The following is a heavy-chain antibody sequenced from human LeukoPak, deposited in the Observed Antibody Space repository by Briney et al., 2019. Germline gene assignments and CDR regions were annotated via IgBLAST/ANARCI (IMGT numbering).Heavy chain of an antibody. D-gene: IGHD1/OR15-1a*01. J-gene: IGHJ4*02. V-gene: IGHV3-30*18. Sequence: GGSLRLSCAASGFTFRTFGINWVRQAPGKGLGWVAAISHDGNNENYTASVKGRFTISRDNSKNMIYLQMNSLRGEDSAVYYCAKVNNYDDYWGQGTLVTVSS. CDR2: ISHDGNNE. CDR3: AKVNNYDDY. CDR1: GFTFRTFG.